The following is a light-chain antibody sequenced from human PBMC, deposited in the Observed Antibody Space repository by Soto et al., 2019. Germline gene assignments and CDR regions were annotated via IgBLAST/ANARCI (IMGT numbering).Light chain of an antibody. CDR2: GAS. J-gene: IGKJ3*01. CDR1: QSISSN. V-gene: IGKV3-15*01. Sequence: EIVMTQSPATLSVSPGERATLSCRASQSISSNLAWYQQKPGQAPRLLIYGASTRATGIPATFSGSGSETELTRTISSLQSEDFAVYYCQQYNNWPFTFGPGTKVDIK. CDR3: QQYNNWPFT.